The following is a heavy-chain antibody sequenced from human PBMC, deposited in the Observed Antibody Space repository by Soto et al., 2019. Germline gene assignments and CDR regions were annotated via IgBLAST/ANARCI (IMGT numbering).Heavy chain of an antibody. CDR1: GGSISSGGYY. CDR2: IYYSGST. V-gene: IGHV4-31*03. J-gene: IGHJ5*02. Sequence: QVQLQESGPGLVKPSQTLSLTCTVSGGSISSGGYYWSWIRQHPGKGLEWIGYIYYSGSTYYNPSLKSRVTISVDTSKNQFSLKLSSVTAADTAVYYCARLGSSGPSADPADDPNWFDPWGQGTLVTVSS. CDR3: ARLGSSGPSADPADDPNWFDP. D-gene: IGHD3-22*01.